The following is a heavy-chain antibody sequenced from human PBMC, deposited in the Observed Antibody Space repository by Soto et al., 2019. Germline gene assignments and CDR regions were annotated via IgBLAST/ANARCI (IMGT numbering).Heavy chain of an antibody. V-gene: IGHV3-30*18. CDR3: AKLADCSGGSCYSFGYFDY. D-gene: IGHD2-15*01. Sequence: QTGGSLRLSCAASGFTFSSYGMHWVRQAPGKGLEWVAVISYDGSNKYYADSVKGRFTISRDNSKNTLYLQMNSLRAEDTAVYYCAKLADCSGGSCYSFGYFDYWGQGT. J-gene: IGHJ4*02. CDR2: ISYDGSNK. CDR1: GFTFSSYG.